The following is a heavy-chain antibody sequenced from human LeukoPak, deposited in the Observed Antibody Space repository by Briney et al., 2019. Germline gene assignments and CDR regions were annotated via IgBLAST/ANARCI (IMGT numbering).Heavy chain of an antibody. D-gene: IGHD2-2*01. CDR3: ARGAQIVVAPAAQARPGPSGVDH. Sequence: GGSLRLSCAASGFTFSDYSMNWVRQAPGKGLEWVSSISSASSYIYYADSVKGRFTISRDNAKNSLYLQMDSLRDEDTAVYYCARGAQIVVAPAAQARPGPSGVDHWGQGILVTVS. CDR1: GFTFSDYS. CDR2: ISSASSYI. V-gene: IGHV3-21*01. J-gene: IGHJ4*02.